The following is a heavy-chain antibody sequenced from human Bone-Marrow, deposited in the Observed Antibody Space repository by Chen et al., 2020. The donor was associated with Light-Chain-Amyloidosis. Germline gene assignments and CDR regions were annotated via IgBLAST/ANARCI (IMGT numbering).Heavy chain of an antibody. CDR1: GYTFTGYY. Sequence: QVQLVQSGAEVKKPGASVKVSCKASGYTFTGYYMHWVRQAPGQGLEWMGWINPNSGGTNYARKFQGRVTMTSDTSISTAYMELSRLRSDDTAVYYCARGEEQWLVSGGSACDIGGQGTMVTVSS. CDR2: INPNSGGT. D-gene: IGHD6-19*01. V-gene: IGHV1-2*02. CDR3: ARGEEQWLVSGGSACDI. J-gene: IGHJ3*02.